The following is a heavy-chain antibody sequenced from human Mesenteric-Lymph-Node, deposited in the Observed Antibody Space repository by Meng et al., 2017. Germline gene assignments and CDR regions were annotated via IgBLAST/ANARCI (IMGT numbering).Heavy chain of an antibody. D-gene: IGHD3-10*01. CDR2: IHSSGST. CDR3: ARASYGSGSPLGESWFDP. V-gene: IGHV4-31*03. J-gene: IGHJ5*02. CDR1: CGSSSSGGYS. Sequence: QVQLQDSGPGRVKPSEALSIPSNGPCGSSSSGGYSWSWIRQHPGKGLEWIGYIHSSGSTYYNPSLRSRLTISVDTSKNQFSLKLSSVTAADTAVYYCARASYGSGSPLGESWFDPWGQGTLVTVSS.